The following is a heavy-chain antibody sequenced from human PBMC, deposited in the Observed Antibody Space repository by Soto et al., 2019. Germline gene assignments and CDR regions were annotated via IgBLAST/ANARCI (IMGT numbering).Heavy chain of an antibody. CDR2: IYYSGST. D-gene: IGHD5-12*01. CDR3: ARHPYPIYSGYFYY. Sequence: QLHLQESGPGLVKPSETLSLTCLVSGGSISSSDYYWGWIRQPPGKGLEWIGTIYYSGSTYYNPSLKSRVTISVDTSKNQFSLKLSSVTAADTAVYYCARHPYPIYSGYFYYWGQGTLVTVSS. CDR1: GGSISSSDYY. V-gene: IGHV4-39*01. J-gene: IGHJ4*02.